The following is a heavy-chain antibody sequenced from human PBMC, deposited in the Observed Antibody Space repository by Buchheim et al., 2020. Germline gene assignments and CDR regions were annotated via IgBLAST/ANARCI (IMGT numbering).Heavy chain of an antibody. CDR3: AKDSGDYYMDV. D-gene: IGHD1-14*01. V-gene: IGHV3-30*18. CDR2: ISYDGSNK. CDR1: GFTFSSYG. Sequence: QVQLVESGGGVVQPGRSLRLSCAASGFTFSSYGMHWVRQAPGKGLEWVAVISYDGSNKYYADSVKGRFTISRDNSQTTLYLQMNSLRAEDTAVYYCAKDSGDYYMDVWGKGTT. J-gene: IGHJ6*03.